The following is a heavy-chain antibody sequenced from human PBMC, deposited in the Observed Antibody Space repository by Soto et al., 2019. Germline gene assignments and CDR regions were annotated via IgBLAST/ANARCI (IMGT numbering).Heavy chain of an antibody. CDR2: INHSGST. V-gene: IGHV4-34*01. CDR1: VGSFSDYY. Sequence: QVQLQQWGAGLLKPSETLSLTCAVYVGSFSDYYWSWIRQPPGKGLEWIGEINHSGSTNYNPSLKSRVTISVDTSKNQFSLKLSSVTAADTAVYYCARAPPVGAYFDYWGQGTLVTVSS. D-gene: IGHD1-26*01. CDR3: ARAPPVGAYFDY. J-gene: IGHJ4*02.